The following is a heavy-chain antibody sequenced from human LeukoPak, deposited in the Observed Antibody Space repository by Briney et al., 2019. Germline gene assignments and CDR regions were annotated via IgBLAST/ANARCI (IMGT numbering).Heavy chain of an antibody. J-gene: IGHJ4*02. CDR1: GYTLTELS. CDR2: FDPEDGET. V-gene: IGHV1-24*01. Sequence: ASVKVSCKVSGYTLTELSMHWVRQAPGKGLEWMGGFDPEDGETIYAQKFQGRVTMTEDTSTGTAYMELSSLRSEDTAVYYCARGPGGKIGDLVFDYWGQGTLVTVSS. D-gene: IGHD2-21*02. CDR3: ARGPGGKIGDLVFDY.